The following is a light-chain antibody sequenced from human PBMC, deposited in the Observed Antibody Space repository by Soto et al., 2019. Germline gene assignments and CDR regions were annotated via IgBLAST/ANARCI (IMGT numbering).Light chain of an antibody. Sequence: EIVLTQSPGTLSLSPCERATFSFRAGQSVSSSYLAWYQQKPGQAPRLLIYGASSRATGIPDRFSGSGSGTDFTLTISRLEPEDFAVYYCQQYGSSPRTFGQGTKVDIK. CDR3: QQYGSSPRT. CDR2: GAS. CDR1: QSVSSSY. J-gene: IGKJ1*01. V-gene: IGKV3-20*01.